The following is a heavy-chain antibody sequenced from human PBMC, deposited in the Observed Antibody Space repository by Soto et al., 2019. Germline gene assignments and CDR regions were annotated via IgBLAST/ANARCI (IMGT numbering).Heavy chain of an antibody. V-gene: IGHV1-69*13. J-gene: IGHJ6*02. CDR1: GGTFSSYA. Sequence: VNHACQASGGTFSSYAISWVQQAPGQGLEWMGGIIPIFGTANYAQKFQGRVTITADESTSTAYMELSSLRSEDTALYYCARGENIVATLGNSYYASDVGG. CDR3: ARGENIVATLGNSYYASDV. D-gene: IGHD5-12*01. CDR2: IIPIFGTA.